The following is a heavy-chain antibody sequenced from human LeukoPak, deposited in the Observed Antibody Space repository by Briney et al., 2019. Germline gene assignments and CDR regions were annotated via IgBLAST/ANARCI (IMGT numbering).Heavy chain of an antibody. CDR2: IIPIFGTA. J-gene: IGHJ5*02. D-gene: IGHD2-2*01. CDR3: ARDPGYCSSTSCSQVGFDP. Sequence: SVKVSCKASGGTFSSYAISWVRQAPGQGLEWMGGIIPIFGTANYAQKFQGRVTITTDESTSTAYMELSSLRSEDTAVYYCARDPGYCSSTSCSQVGFDPWSQGTLVTVSS. V-gene: IGHV1-69*05. CDR1: GGTFSSYA.